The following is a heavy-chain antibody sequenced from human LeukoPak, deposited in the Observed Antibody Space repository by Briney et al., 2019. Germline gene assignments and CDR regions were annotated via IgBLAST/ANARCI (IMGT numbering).Heavy chain of an antibody. Sequence: SETLSLTCAVYGGSFSGYYWSWIRQPPGKGLEWIGEINHSGSTNYNPSLKSRVTISVDTSKNQFSLKLSSVTAADTAVYYCARESRQNNYFDYWGQGTLVTVSS. CDR1: GGSFSGYY. D-gene: IGHD2/OR15-2a*01. CDR3: ARESRQNNYFDY. CDR2: INHSGST. V-gene: IGHV4-34*01. J-gene: IGHJ4*02.